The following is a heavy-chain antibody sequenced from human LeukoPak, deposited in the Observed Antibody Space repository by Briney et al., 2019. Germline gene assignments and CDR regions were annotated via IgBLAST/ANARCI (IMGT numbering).Heavy chain of an antibody. CDR3: AKDLWYGDPFDY. V-gene: IGHV3-23*01. D-gene: IGHD4-17*01. J-gene: IGHJ4*02. CDR1: GFTFSSYG. CDR2: ISGSGGST. Sequence: GGSLRLSCTASGFTFSSYGMSWVRQAPGKGLEWVSAISGSGGSTYYADSVKGRFTISRDNSKNTLYLQMNSLRAEDTAVYYCAKDLWYGDPFDYWGQGTLVTVSS.